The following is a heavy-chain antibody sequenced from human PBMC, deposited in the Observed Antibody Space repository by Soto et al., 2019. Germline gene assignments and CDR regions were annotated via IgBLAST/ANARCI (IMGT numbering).Heavy chain of an antibody. D-gene: IGHD3-10*01. CDR2: ISYDGSNK. CDR1: GFTFSSYG. J-gene: IGHJ5*02. Sequence: QVQLVESGGGVVQPGRSLRLSCAASGFTFSSYGMHWVRQAPGKGLEWVAVISYDGSNKYYADSVKGRFTISRDNSKNTLYLQMHSLRAEDTAVYYCAKDLYGSGSYNWFDPWGQGTLVTVSS. CDR3: AKDLYGSGSYNWFDP. V-gene: IGHV3-30*18.